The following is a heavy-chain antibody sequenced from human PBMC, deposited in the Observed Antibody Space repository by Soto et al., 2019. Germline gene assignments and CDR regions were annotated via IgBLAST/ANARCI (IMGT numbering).Heavy chain of an antibody. Sequence: PSETLSLTCAVYGGSFSGYYWSWIRQPPGKGLEWIGEINHSGSTNYNPSLKSRVTISVDTSTSTVYMELSSLRSEDTAVYYCAREMKGMVRGVIINCYYFDYWGQGTLVTVSS. D-gene: IGHD3-10*01. CDR1: GGSFSGYY. CDR2: INHSGST. J-gene: IGHJ4*02. V-gene: IGHV4-34*01. CDR3: AREMKGMVRGVIINCYYFDY.